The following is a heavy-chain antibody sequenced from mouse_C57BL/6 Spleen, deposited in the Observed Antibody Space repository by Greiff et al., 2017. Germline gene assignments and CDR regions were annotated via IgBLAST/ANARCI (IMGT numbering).Heavy chain of an antibody. V-gene: IGHV1-18*01. J-gene: IGHJ3*01. CDR2: INPNNGGT. Sequence: VQLKESGPELVKPGASVKIPCKASGYTFTDYHMDWVKQSHGKSLEWIGDINPNNGGTIYNQKFKGKATLTVDKSSSTAYMELRSLTSEDTAVYYCARQGGYDGYYVWFAYWGQGTLVTVSA. D-gene: IGHD2-3*01. CDR1: GYTFTDYH. CDR3: ARQGGYDGYYVWFAY.